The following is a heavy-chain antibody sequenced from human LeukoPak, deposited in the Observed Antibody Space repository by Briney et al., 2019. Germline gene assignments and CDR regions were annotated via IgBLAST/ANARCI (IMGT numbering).Heavy chain of an antibody. Sequence: SQTLSLTCTVTGGSISSGGYYWSWIRQHPGKGLEWIGYIYYSGSTYYNPSLKSRVTISVDTSKNQFSLKLSSVTAADTAVYYCARGLRGRYGDYEYYFDYWGQGTLVTVSS. CDR2: IYYSGST. CDR1: GGSISSGGYY. CDR3: ARGLRGRYGDYEYYFDY. V-gene: IGHV4-31*03. D-gene: IGHD4-17*01. J-gene: IGHJ4*02.